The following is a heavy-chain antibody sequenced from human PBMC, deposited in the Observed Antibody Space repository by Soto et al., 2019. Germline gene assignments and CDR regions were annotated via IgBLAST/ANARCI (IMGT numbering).Heavy chain of an antibody. CDR1: GFTFTSNS. V-gene: IGHV3-48*02. CDR2: VTSSSTTI. Sequence: RLSCAASGFTFTSNSMNWVSQAPGKGLEWISSVTSSSTTIYYADSVKGRFTISRDNAKNSVYLQLNSRRDEDTALYYCARGRVGTAYFDYWGQGALVTVSS. CDR3: ARGRVGTAYFDY. J-gene: IGHJ4*02. D-gene: IGHD2-21*02.